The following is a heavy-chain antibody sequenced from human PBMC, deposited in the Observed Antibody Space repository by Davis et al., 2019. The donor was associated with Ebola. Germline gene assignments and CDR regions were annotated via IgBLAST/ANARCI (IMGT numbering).Heavy chain of an antibody. CDR2: ISGSGGST. Sequence: GESLKISCAASGFTFSSYAMSWVRQAPRKGLEWVSAISGSGGSTYYADSVKGRFTISRDNSKNTLYLQMNSLRAEDTAVYYCARGITMVQGVIVYGMDVWGQGTTVTVSS. D-gene: IGHD3-10*01. V-gene: IGHV3-23*01. CDR1: GFTFSSYA. J-gene: IGHJ6*02. CDR3: ARGITMVQGVIVYGMDV.